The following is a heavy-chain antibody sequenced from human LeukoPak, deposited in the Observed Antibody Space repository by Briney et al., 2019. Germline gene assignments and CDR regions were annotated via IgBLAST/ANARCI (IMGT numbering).Heavy chain of an antibody. CDR3: ARVGPTYQVGAKDFNY. V-gene: IGHV1-46*03. Sequence: ASVKVSCKASGYTFTSYYMHWVRQAPGQGLEWMGIINPSGGSTSYAQKFQGRVTMTRDTSTSTVYMELSSLRSEDTAEYYCARVGPTYQVGAKDFNYGGQGTLATVSS. D-gene: IGHD1-26*01. J-gene: IGHJ4*02. CDR1: GYTFTSYY. CDR2: INPSGGST.